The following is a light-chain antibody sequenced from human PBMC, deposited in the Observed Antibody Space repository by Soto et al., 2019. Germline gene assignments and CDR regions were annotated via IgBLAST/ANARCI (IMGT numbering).Light chain of an antibody. V-gene: IGKV3-11*01. CDR1: QSVSSY. CDR3: QQRSNWPST. CDR2: DAS. Sequence: EIVLTQSPATLSLSPGERAALSCRASQSVSSYLAWYQQKPGQAPRLLIYDASKRAPGIPARFTGSGSGTDFTLTSSRREPEDFAVYFCQQRSNWPSTFGGGTKVEI. J-gene: IGKJ4*01.